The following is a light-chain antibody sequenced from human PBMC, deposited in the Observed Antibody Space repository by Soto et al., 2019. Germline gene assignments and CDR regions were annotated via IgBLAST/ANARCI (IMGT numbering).Light chain of an antibody. J-gene: IGKJ4*01. CDR1: QSVSSY. Sequence: EIVLTQSPATLSLSPGERATLSCRASQSVSSYLAWYQQNPGQAPRLLIYDASNRATGIPARFSGSGSGTDFTLTISSLEPEDFAVYYCQQRSSWRTFGGGTKVEIK. CDR3: QQRSSWRT. CDR2: DAS. V-gene: IGKV3-11*01.